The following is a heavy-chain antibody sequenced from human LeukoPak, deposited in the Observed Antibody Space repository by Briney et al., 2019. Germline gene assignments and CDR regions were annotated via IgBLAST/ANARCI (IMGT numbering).Heavy chain of an antibody. V-gene: IGHV1-46*01. Sequence: ASVKVSCKASGYTFTSYYMHWVRQAPGQGLEWMGIINPSGGSTSYAQKFQGRVTMTRDMSTSTVYMELRSLRSDDTAVYYCARDAPSGSNFDYWGQGTLVTVSS. J-gene: IGHJ4*02. D-gene: IGHD3-10*01. CDR2: INPSGGST. CDR3: ARDAPSGSNFDY. CDR1: GYTFTSYY.